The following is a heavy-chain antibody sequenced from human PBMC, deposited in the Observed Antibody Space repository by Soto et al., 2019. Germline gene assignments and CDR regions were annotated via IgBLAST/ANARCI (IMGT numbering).Heavy chain of an antibody. CDR1: GGSISSSSYY. CDR2: IYSLGNT. D-gene: IGHD3-22*01. Sequence: QMQLQESGPGLVKPSETLSLTCTVSGGSISSSSYYWGWIRQPPGQGLEWLGTIYSLGNTYYNPSIKSRVTMSVDKSKRQLFLKLSSVTAPDTAVYYCARQIYDSSGYYYAYWGQGTLVTVSS. CDR3: ARQIYDSSGYYYAY. V-gene: IGHV4-39*01. J-gene: IGHJ4*02.